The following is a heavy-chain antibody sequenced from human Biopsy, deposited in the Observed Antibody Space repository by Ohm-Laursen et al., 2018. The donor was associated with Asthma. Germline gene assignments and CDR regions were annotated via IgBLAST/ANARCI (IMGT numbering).Heavy chain of an antibody. V-gene: IGHV3-30*03. CDR1: GFTFSNYG. CDR3: ARERTGVLGSYNGMDV. J-gene: IGHJ6*02. Sequence: SLRLSCSASGFTFSNYGMHWVRQVAGKGLDWVAVVTYDGISQYYAESVKGRFTISRDNSRNTLNLQMNSVRPDDTAVYFCARERTGVLGSYNGMDVWGPGTTVSVSS. D-gene: IGHD2-8*01. CDR2: VTYDGISQ.